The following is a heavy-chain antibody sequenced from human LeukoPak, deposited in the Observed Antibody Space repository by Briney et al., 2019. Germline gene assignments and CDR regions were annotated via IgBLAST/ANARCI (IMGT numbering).Heavy chain of an antibody. D-gene: IGHD5-18*01. Sequence: PGGSLRLSCAASGFTFNNYAMTWVRQAPGKGLEWVSYISSSGSTIYYADSVKGRFTISRDNAKNSLYLQMSSLKASDTAMYYCARRYSYGYAFDIWGQGTMVTVSS. CDR2: ISSSGSTI. CDR3: ARRYSYGYAFDI. V-gene: IGHV3-11*01. CDR1: GFTFNNYA. J-gene: IGHJ3*02.